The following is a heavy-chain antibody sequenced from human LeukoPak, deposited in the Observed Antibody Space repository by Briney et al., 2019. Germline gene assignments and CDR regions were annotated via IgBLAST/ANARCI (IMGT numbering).Heavy chain of an antibody. J-gene: IGHJ4*02. CDR2: IYPGDSDT. Sequence: GESLKISCKGSGYSFVNYWIGWVRQMPGKGLEWMGIIYPGDSDTRYSPSFRGQVAISADKSISTAYLQWSSLKASDTAMYYCTRQSIEESAGLEKITGMRVFDYWGQGTLVTVSS. D-gene: IGHD1-20*01. V-gene: IGHV5-51*01. CDR3: TRQSIEESAGLEKITGMRVFDY. CDR1: GYSFVNYW.